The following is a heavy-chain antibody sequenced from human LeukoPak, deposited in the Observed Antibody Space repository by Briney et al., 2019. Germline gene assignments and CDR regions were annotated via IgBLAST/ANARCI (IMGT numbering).Heavy chain of an antibody. CDR1: GFIFSNYA. Sequence: GASLRLSCAASGFIFSNYAMYWVRQAPGKGLEWVAVMSHDGTDKDYSDSVKGRFTISRDNSKSTLYLQMNSLRAEDTAVYYCAARGRGNYYDSSGYYYDDYWGQGTLVTVSS. CDR2: MSHDGTDK. CDR3: AARGRGNYYDSSGYYYDDY. J-gene: IGHJ4*02. D-gene: IGHD3-22*01. V-gene: IGHV3-30*04.